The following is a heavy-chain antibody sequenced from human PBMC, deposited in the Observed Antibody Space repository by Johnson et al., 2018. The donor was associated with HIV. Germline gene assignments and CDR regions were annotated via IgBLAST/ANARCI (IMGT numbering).Heavy chain of an antibody. CDR3: ASEVRGVIID. CDR1: GFTVSSNY. Sequence: EVQLVESGGGVVQPGRSLRLSCAASGFTVSSNYMSWVRQAPGKGLEWVSVIYSDGTTYYADSVKGRFTISRDNSKNTLYLQMNSLRVEDTAVYYCASEVRGVIIDWGQGTMVAVSP. V-gene: IGHV3-66*01. CDR2: IYSDGTT. D-gene: IGHD3-10*01. J-gene: IGHJ3*01.